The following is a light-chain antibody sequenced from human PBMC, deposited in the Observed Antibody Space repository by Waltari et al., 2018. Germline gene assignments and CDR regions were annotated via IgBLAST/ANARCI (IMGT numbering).Light chain of an antibody. Sequence: VILTQSPATLSLSPGERATLSCRASQSVSSYLAWYQQKPGQAPRLLIYGASSRATGIPDRFSGSGSGTDFTLIISGLEPEDFAVYYCQKYNNSPRTFGQGTKVEIK. CDR3: QKYNNSPRT. CDR1: QSVSSY. CDR2: GAS. V-gene: IGKV3-20*01. J-gene: IGKJ1*01.